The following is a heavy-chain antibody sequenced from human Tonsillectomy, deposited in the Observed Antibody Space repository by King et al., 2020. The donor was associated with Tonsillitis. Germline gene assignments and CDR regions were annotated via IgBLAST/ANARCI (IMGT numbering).Heavy chain of an antibody. CDR2: IWYDASNK. D-gene: IGHD2-2*01. CDR1: GFTFSSYG. CDR3: ARDGDRYCSSTSCYETNWFDP. V-gene: IGHV3-33*01. J-gene: IGHJ5*02. Sequence: QLVESGGGVVQPGRSLRLSCAASGFTFSSYGMHWVRQAPGKGLEWVAVIWYDASNKYYADSVKGRFTISRDNSKNTLYLQMNSLRAEDTAVYYCARDGDRYCSSTSCYETNWFDPWGQGTLVTVSS.